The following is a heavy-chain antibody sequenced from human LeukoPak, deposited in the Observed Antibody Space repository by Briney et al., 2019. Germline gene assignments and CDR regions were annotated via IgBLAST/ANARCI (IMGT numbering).Heavy chain of an antibody. J-gene: IGHJ4*02. Sequence: SVKVSCKASGGTFSSYAISWVRQAPGQGLEWMGRIIPMLGIANYAQKFQGRVTITADKSTSTAYMELSSLRSEDTAVYYCAIEMATSFDYWGQGTLVTVPS. V-gene: IGHV1-69*04. CDR2: IIPMLGIA. D-gene: IGHD5-24*01. CDR3: AIEMATSFDY. CDR1: GGTFSSYA.